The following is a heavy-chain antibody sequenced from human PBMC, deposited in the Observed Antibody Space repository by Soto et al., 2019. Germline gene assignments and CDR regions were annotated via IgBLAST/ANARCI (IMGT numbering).Heavy chain of an antibody. CDR3: ARLRYDFCSGPPPSAIDV. CDR1: GYSFTSYW. Sequence: PGESLKISCKGYGYSFTSYWIGWVRQMPGKGLEWMGIIYPGDSDTRYSPSFQGQVTISADKSITTAYLQWSSLKASDTAMYYCARLRYDFCSGPPPSAIDVFGQGATVPISS. D-gene: IGHD3-3*01. J-gene: IGHJ6*02. CDR2: IYPGDSDT. V-gene: IGHV5-51*01.